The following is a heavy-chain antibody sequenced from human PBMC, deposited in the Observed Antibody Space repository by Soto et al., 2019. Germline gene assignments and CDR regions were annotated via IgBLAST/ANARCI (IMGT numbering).Heavy chain of an antibody. J-gene: IGHJ6*02. CDR1: GGSISSYY. CDR2: IYYSGST. CDR3: ASSFGGNYGYYYYGMDV. Sequence: SETLSLTCTVSGGSISSYYWSWIRQPPGKGLEWIGNIYYSGSTNYNPSLKSRVTISVDTSKNQFSLKLSSVTAADTAVYYCASSFGGNYGYYYYGMDVWGQGTTVTVSS. V-gene: IGHV4-59*01. D-gene: IGHD4-4*01.